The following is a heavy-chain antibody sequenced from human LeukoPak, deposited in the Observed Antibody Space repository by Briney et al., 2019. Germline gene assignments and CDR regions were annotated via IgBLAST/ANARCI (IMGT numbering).Heavy chain of an antibody. CDR1: GFAFSRYS. V-gene: IGHV3-21*01. J-gene: IGHJ4*02. Sequence: PGGSLRLSCAASGFAFSRYSMNWVRQAPGKGLEWVSSISYSGPHMFYADSVRGRFTISRDNAENSLFLQMNSLRAEDTAVYFCASNDYRDEGIDFWGQGTLVTVSS. D-gene: IGHD4-17*01. CDR2: ISYSGPHM. CDR3: ASNDYRDEGIDF.